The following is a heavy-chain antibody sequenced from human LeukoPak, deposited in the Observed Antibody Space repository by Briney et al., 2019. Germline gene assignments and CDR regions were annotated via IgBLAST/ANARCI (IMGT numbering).Heavy chain of an antibody. V-gene: IGHV1-8*01. D-gene: IGHD3-10*01. CDR1: VYTFTIYD. CDR3: ARGTFYGSGIYYFDY. J-gene: IGHJ4*02. Sequence: ASVKVSCKASVYTFTIYDINWVRQATGQGLGWMGWMNPNSGNTGYAQKFQGRVTMTRNTSISTAYMGLSSLRSEDAAVYYCARGTFYGSGIYYFDYWGQGTLVTVSS. CDR2: MNPNSGNT.